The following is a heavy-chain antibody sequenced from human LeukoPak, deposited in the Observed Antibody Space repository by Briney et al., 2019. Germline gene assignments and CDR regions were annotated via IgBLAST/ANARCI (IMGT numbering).Heavy chain of an antibody. CDR1: GFTFSSYA. CDR2: ISYDGSNK. CDR3: ARSHDYGDYPDY. J-gene: IGHJ4*02. Sequence: GRSLRLSCAASGFTFSSYAMHWVRQAPGKGLEWVAVISYDGSNKYYADSVKGRFTISRDNSKNTLYLQMNSLRAEDTAVHYCARSHDYGDYPDYWGQGTLVTVSS. V-gene: IGHV3-30*04. D-gene: IGHD4-17*01.